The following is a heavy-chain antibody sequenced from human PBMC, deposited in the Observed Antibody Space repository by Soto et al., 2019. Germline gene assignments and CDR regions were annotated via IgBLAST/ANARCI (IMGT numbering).Heavy chain of an antibody. Sequence: KTSETLSLTCTVSGDSISTSSYYWGWIRQSPGKGLEWIGSLYYSGTTYYNPSLKSRVTISVDTSKNQFSLRAYSVTAADTAVYYCARHDWSRFYGMDVWGQGTTVTSP. J-gene: IGHJ6*02. CDR1: GDSISTSSYY. D-gene: IGHD2-2*01. CDR3: ARHDWSRFYGMDV. CDR2: LYYSGTT. V-gene: IGHV4-39*01.